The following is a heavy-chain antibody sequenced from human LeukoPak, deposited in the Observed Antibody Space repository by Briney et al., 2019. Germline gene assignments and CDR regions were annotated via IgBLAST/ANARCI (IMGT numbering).Heavy chain of an antibody. D-gene: IGHD6-13*01. V-gene: IGHV3-21*01. Sequence: GGSLRLSCAASGFTFSSYSMNWVRQAPGKGLEWVSSISSSSSYIYYADSVKGRFTISRDSAKNSLYLQMNSLRAEDTAVYYCASAYSSSWPYYYYYMDVWGKGTTVTVSS. J-gene: IGHJ6*03. CDR3: ASAYSSSWPYYYYYMDV. CDR2: ISSSSSYI. CDR1: GFTFSSYS.